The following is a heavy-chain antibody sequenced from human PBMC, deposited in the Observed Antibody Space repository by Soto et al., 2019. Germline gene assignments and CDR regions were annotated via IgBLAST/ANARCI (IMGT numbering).Heavy chain of an antibody. J-gene: IGHJ4*02. D-gene: IGHD1-26*01. V-gene: IGHV1-8*01. CDR1: GYTFSDYD. CDR2: MNPRSGNT. Sequence: ASVKVSCKASGYTFSDYDINWVRQASGQGLEWMGWMNPRSGNTGYAQKFQGRVTMTRDTSTSTVYMELSSLRSEDTAVYYCARASGSYDDYWGQGTLVTVSS. CDR3: ARASGSYDDY.